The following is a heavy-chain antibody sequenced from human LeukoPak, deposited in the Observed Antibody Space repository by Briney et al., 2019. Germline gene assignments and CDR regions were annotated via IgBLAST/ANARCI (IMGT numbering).Heavy chain of an antibody. Sequence: SETLSLTCTVSGDSINSYSWIWIRQPAGKGLEWIGRIFTSGSTNYNPSLKSRVTMSVDTSKNQFSLKLTSVTAADTAVYYCARDTSSGYYYDSSGLNWFDPWGQGTLVTVSS. CDR3: ARDTSSGYYYDSSGLNWFDP. V-gene: IGHV4-4*07. J-gene: IGHJ5*02. D-gene: IGHD3-22*01. CDR2: IFTSGST. CDR1: GDSINSYS.